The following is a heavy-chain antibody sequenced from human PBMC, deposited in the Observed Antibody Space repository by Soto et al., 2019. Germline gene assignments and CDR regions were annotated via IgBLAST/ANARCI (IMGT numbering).Heavy chain of an antibody. V-gene: IGHV4-61*01. CDR1: GGSVSSRSFY. J-gene: IGHJ6*02. CDR2: IHDSYST. Sequence: SETLSLTCTVSGGSVSSRSFYWSWLRQSPGRGLEWIGYIHDSYSTNYSPSLKSRVTISVDTSKNQFALRLRSVTTADTAVYYCASVPSRPLYDAHQREWTPYYALDLWGQGTTVTVSS. CDR3: ASVPSRPLYDAHQREWTPYYALDL. D-gene: IGHD6-6*01.